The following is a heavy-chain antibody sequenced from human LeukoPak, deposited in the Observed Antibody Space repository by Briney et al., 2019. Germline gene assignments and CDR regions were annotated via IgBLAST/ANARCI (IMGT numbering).Heavy chain of an antibody. CDR1: GFTFSSYE. J-gene: IGHJ4*02. CDR2: ISSSGSTI. CDR3: ARDQMGGYDRSFDY. D-gene: IGHD5-12*01. Sequence: GGSLRLSCAASGFTFSSYEMNWVRQAPGKGLEWVSYISSSGSTINYADSVKGRFTISRDNAKNSLYLQMNSLRAEDTAVYYCARDQMGGYDRSFDYWGQGTLVTVSS. V-gene: IGHV3-48*03.